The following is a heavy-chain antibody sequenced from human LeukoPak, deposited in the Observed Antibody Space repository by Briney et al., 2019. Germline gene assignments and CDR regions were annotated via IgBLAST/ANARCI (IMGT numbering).Heavy chain of an antibody. Sequence: PSETLPLTCSVSTGSISPYYWSWIRQPPGKGLEWIGYTYYNGNTNYSPSLKSRVTMSVDTSKKQFSLKLYSVTAADTAVYYCARAGRSGTDWFDPWGQGILVTVSS. J-gene: IGHJ5*02. CDR3: ARAGRSGTDWFDP. V-gene: IGHV4-59*01. CDR1: TGSISPYY. D-gene: IGHD1-14*01. CDR2: TYYNGNT.